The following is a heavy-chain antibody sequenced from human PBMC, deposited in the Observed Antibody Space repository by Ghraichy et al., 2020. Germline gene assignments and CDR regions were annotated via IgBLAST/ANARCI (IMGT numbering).Heavy chain of an antibody. V-gene: IGHV3-21*01. Sequence: GGSLRLSCAASGFTFSSYSMNWVRQAPGKGLEWVSSISSSSSYIYYADSVKGRFTISRANAKNSLYLQMNSLRAEDTAVYYCARDLGIIVVGPAVNDAFDIWGQGTMVTVSA. D-gene: IGHD2-2*01. CDR3: ARDLGIIVVGPAVNDAFDI. CDR1: GFTFSSYS. CDR2: ISSSSSYI. J-gene: IGHJ3*02.